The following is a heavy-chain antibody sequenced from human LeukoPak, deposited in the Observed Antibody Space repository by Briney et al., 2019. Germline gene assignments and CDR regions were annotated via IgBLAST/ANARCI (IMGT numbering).Heavy chain of an antibody. CDR1: GFTFDDYA. CDR3: AKGVYYYDSSGYYYFDY. CDR2: ISWNSGSI. J-gene: IGHJ4*02. Sequence: PGGSLRLSCAASGFTFDDYAMHWVRQAPGKGLKWVSGISWNSGSIGYADSVKGRFTISRDNAKNSLYLQMNSLRAEDTALFYCAKGVYYYDSSGYYYFDYWGQGTLVTVSS. D-gene: IGHD3-22*01. V-gene: IGHV3-9*01.